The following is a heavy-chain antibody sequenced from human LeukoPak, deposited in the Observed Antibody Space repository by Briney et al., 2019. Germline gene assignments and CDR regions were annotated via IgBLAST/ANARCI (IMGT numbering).Heavy chain of an antibody. CDR2: INHSGST. Sequence: PSETLSLTCTVSGGSISSYYWSWIRQPPGKGLEWIGEINHSGSTNYNPSLKSRVTISVDTSKNQFSLKLSSVTAADTAVYYCARGSNYDYVWGSYRYTPYYFDYWGQGTLVTVSS. D-gene: IGHD3-16*02. J-gene: IGHJ4*02. V-gene: IGHV4-34*01. CDR3: ARGSNYDYVWGSYRYTPYYFDY. CDR1: GGSISSYY.